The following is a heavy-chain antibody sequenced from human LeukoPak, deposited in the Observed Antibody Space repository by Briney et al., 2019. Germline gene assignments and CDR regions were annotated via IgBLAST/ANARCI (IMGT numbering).Heavy chain of an antibody. V-gene: IGHV4-34*01. CDR1: GGSFSGYY. D-gene: IGHD3-10*01. CDR2: INHSGST. CDR3: ARLELNYGSGTY. Sequence: SETLSLTCAVYGGSFSGYYWSWIRQPPGKGLEWIGEINHSGSTNYKPSLKSRVTISVDTSKNQFSLKLSSVTAADTAVYYCARLELNYGSGTYWGQGTLVTVSS. J-gene: IGHJ4*02.